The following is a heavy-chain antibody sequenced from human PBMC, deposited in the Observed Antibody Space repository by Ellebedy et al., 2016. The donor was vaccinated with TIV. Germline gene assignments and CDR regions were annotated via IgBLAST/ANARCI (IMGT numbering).Heavy chain of an antibody. Sequence: MPSETLSLTCTVSGASLSHHYWSWIRQLPGKGLEWIGYIYYDGSTTYNPSLQSRVPISMDKSMSQFSLKLSAVTAADTAMYYLARDYGTGSPYYFGHWGQGTLVTVSS. D-gene: IGHD3-10*01. CDR3: ARDYGTGSPYYFGH. J-gene: IGHJ4*02. V-gene: IGHV4-59*08. CDR2: IYYDGST. CDR1: GASLSHHY.